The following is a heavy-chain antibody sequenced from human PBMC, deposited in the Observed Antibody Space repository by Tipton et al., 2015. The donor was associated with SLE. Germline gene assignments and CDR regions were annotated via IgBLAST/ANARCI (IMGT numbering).Heavy chain of an antibody. CDR3: ARDLAAAGLDY. CDR2: IKQDGSEK. D-gene: IGHD6-13*01. CDR1: GFTFSSYW. V-gene: IGHV3-7*03. J-gene: IGHJ4*02. Sequence: SLRLSCAASGFTFSSYWMSWVRQAPGKGLEWVANIKQDGSEKYYVDSVKGRFTISRDNSKNTLYLQMNSLRAEDTAVYYCARDLAAAGLDYWGQGTLVTVSS.